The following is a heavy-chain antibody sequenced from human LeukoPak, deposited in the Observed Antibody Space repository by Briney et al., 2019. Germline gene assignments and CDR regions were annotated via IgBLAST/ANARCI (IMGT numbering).Heavy chain of an antibody. V-gene: IGHV3-48*02. J-gene: IGHJ3*02. CDR3: ARGRASLYCSGGSCYPQSLRDPPPYAFDI. D-gene: IGHD2-15*01. CDR1: GFTFSSYS. CDR2: ISSSSSTI. Sequence: AGGSLRLSCAASGFTFSSYSMNWVRQAPGKGLEWVSYISSSSSTIYYADSVKGRFTISRDNAKNSLYLQMNSLRDEDTAVYYCARGRASLYCSGGSCYPQSLRDPPPYAFDIWGQGTMVTVSS.